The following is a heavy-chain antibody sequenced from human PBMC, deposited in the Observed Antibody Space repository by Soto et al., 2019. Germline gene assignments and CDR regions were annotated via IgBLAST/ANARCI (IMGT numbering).Heavy chain of an antibody. CDR3: AKGRELGGAFDI. Sequence: EVQLLESGGGLVQPGGSLRLSCAASGLTFSSYAMSWVRQAPGKGLEWVSAISGSGGSTYYADSVKGRFTISRDNSKNTLYLQMNSLRAEDTAVYYCAKGRELGGAFDIWGQGTMVTVSS. V-gene: IGHV3-23*01. D-gene: IGHD1-26*01. J-gene: IGHJ3*02. CDR1: GLTFSSYA. CDR2: ISGSGGST.